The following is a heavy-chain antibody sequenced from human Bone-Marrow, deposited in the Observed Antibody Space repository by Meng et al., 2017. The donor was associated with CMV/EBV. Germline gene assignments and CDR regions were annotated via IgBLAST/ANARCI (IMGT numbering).Heavy chain of an antibody. CDR3: ARDSIISVNWGAHAGYYYGMDV. J-gene: IGHJ6*02. D-gene: IGHD7-27*01. CDR1: GFTVSSNY. V-gene: IGHV3-53*01. Sequence: GGSLKISCAASGFTVSSNYMSWVRQAPGKGLEWVSVIYSGGSTYYADSVKGRFTISRDNSKNTLYLQMNSLRAEDTAVYYCARDSIISVNWGAHAGYYYGMDVWGQGTTVTVSS. CDR2: IYSGGST.